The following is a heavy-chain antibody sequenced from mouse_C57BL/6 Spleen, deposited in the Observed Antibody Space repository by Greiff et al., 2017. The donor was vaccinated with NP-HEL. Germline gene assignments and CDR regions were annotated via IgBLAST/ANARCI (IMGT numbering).Heavy chain of an antibody. CDR3: ARGNYDSYYAMDY. J-gene: IGHJ4*01. V-gene: IGHV2-2*01. D-gene: IGHD2-4*01. Sequence: VKLMESGPGLVQPSQSLSITCTVSGFSLTSYGVHWVRQSPGKGLEWLGVIWSGGSTDYNAAFISRLSISKDNSKSQVFFKMNSLQADDTAIYYCARGNYDSYYAMDYWGQGTSVTVSS. CDR2: IWSGGST. CDR1: GFSLTSYG.